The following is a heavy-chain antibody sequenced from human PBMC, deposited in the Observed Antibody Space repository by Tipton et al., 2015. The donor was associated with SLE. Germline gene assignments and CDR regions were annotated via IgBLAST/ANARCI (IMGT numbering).Heavy chain of an antibody. D-gene: IGHD3-10*01. J-gene: IGHJ4*02. CDR3: AKRAWYTSGTYYWYYFDN. V-gene: IGHV3-23*01. CDR2: ISGSGDNI. CDR1: GFRFSNYP. Sequence: SLRLSCAASGFRFSNYPMSWVRQAPGKGLEWVSAISGSGDNIYYAESLRGRFTIFRDNSKNTGYLQMNSLRAEDTAIYYCAKRAWYTSGTYYWYYFDNWGLGTLVTVSS.